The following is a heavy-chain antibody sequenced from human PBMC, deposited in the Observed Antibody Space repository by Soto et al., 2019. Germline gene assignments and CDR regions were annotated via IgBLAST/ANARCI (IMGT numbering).Heavy chain of an antibody. V-gene: IGHV1-2*02. J-gene: IGHJ4*02. CDR2: INPNSDVT. D-gene: IGHD3-16*01. CDR1: GYTFNSYY. CDR3: VRVGLNRNYDFDF. Sequence: QVQLVQSGAEVKKPGASVKVSCKASGYTFNSYYIHWVRQAPGQGLEWMGWINPNSDVTGYAQSFQCMVTRTSDMSMTTSYMDMTRLRSDDTAVYYWVRVGLNRNYDFDFWGQGTLITVSS.